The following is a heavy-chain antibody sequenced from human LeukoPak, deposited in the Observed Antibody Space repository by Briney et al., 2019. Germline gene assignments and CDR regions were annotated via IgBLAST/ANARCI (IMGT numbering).Heavy chain of an antibody. D-gene: IGHD1-26*01. CDR1: GFTLSNYW. V-gene: IGHV3-74*01. CDR3: AKDLRGCYDY. J-gene: IGHJ4*02. CDR2: INRDGSST. Sequence: PGGSLRLSCAASGFTLSNYWMHWVRQTPGKGLVWVSRINRDGSSTDYADSVKGRFTISRDNAKNTLYLQMNSLRDEDTAVYFCAKDLRGCYDYWGQGTLVTVSS.